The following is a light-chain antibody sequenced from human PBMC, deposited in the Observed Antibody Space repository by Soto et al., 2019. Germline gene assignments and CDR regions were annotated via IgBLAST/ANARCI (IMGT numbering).Light chain of an antibody. CDR1: QSISSY. J-gene: IGKJ1*01. V-gene: IGKV1-39*01. CDR2: AAS. Sequence: DIEMTQSPSSLSASVGDRVTITCRASQSISSYLNWYQQKPGNAPNLLIYAASTLQSGVPSRFSAYGSETDFTLTISNLLAEDSATYYCQQSYTTPRTFGQGTMVEVK. CDR3: QQSYTTPRT.